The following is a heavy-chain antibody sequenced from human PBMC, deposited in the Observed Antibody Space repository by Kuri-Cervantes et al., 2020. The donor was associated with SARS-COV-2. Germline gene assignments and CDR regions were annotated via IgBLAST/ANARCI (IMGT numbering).Heavy chain of an antibody. CDR2: INHSGGP. CDR3: ARGRRNDCSSTSCYPPYYRMDV. Sequence: AGSLRLSCSVYGGSFSGYYWGWIRQPPGKGLDGIGEINHSGGPNYNPSLKSRVTISVNTSKKQFSLKLSSVTAAETAVYYCARGRRNDCSSTSCYPPYYRMDVWGQGTTVTVSS. CDR1: GGSFSGYY. D-gene: IGHD2-2*01. J-gene: IGHJ6*02. V-gene: IGHV4-34*01.